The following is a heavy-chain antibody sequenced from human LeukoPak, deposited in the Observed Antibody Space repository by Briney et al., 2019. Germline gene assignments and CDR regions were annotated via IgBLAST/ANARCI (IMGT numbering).Heavy chain of an antibody. CDR2: IYYSGST. D-gene: IGHD2/OR15-2a*01. CDR1: GGSISSSSYY. V-gene: IGHV4-39*07. J-gene: IGHJ3*02. CDR3: AREDCHTTSCTDRNAIDI. Sequence: SETLSLTCTVSGGSISSSSYYWGWIRQPPGKGLEWIGSIYYSGSTYYNPSLKSRVTISVDTSKNQFSLKLSSVTAADTAVYYCAREDCHTTSCTDRNAIDIWGQGTMVTVSS.